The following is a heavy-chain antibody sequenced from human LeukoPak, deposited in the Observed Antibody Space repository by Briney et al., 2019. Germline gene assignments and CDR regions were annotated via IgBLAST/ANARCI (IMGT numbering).Heavy chain of an antibody. V-gene: IGHV1-18*01. CDR1: GYTFTNYA. CDR2: ISAYNGNT. J-gene: IGHJ3*02. CDR3: ARGGSRSRWGDDAFDI. D-gene: IGHD3-16*01. Sequence: ASVKVSCKASGYTFTNYAMNWVRQAPGQGLEWMGWISAYNGNTELAQKFQGRVTLATDASTSTAYVELRSLTSDDTAVYFCARGGSRSRWGDDAFDIWGQGTMVTVSS.